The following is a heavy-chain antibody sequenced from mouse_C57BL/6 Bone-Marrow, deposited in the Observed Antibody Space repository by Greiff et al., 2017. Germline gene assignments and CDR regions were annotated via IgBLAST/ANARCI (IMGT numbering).Heavy chain of an antibody. V-gene: IGHV3-6*01. CDR3: ARDRLLRSAMDY. J-gene: IGHJ4*01. CDR1: GYSITSGYY. D-gene: IGHD2-3*01. Sequence: ESGPGLVKPSQSLSLTCSVTGYSITSGYYWNWIRQSPGNKLEWMGYISYDGSNNYNPSLKNRISITRDTSKNQFFLKLNSVTTEDTATYYCARDRLLRSAMDYWGQGTSVTVSS. CDR2: ISYDGSN.